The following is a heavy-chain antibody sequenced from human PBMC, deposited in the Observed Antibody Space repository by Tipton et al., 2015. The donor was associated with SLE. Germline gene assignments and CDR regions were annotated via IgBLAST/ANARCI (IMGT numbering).Heavy chain of an antibody. Sequence: TLSLTCTVSGGSISSSSYYWGWIRQPPGKGLEWIGEINHSGSTYYNPSLKSRVTISVDTSKNQFSLKLSSVTAADTAVYYCAREGDYYGSGRRGFDYWGQGTLVTVSS. J-gene: IGHJ4*02. CDR1: GGSISSSSYY. V-gene: IGHV4-39*07. CDR3: AREGDYYGSGRRGFDY. D-gene: IGHD3-10*01. CDR2: INHSGST.